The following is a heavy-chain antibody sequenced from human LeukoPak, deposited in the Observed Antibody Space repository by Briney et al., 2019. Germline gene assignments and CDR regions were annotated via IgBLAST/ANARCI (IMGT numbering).Heavy chain of an antibody. V-gene: IGHV4-30-4*01. CDR3: ARKNWRGMDV. CDR2: IYYSGST. Sequence: PSETLSLTCTVSGGSISSGDYYWRWVRQPRGRGVEWIGYIYYSGSTYYNPSLKTRVTISVDTSKNQFSLKLSSVTAADTAVYYCARKNWRGMDVWGQGTTVTVSS. CDR1: GGSISSGDYY. J-gene: IGHJ6*02.